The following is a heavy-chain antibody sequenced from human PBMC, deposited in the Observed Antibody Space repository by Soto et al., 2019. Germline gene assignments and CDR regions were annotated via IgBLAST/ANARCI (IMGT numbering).Heavy chain of an antibody. V-gene: IGHV4-59*08. Sequence: SETLSLTCTVSGGSISSYCWSWIRQPPGKGLEWIGYIYYSGSTNYNPSLKSRVTISVDTSKNQFSLKLSSVTAADSAVYYCARLRFLEWSNWFDPWGQGTLVTVSS. CDR3: ARLRFLEWSNWFDP. J-gene: IGHJ5*02. CDR1: GGSISSYC. CDR2: IYYSGST. D-gene: IGHD3-3*01.